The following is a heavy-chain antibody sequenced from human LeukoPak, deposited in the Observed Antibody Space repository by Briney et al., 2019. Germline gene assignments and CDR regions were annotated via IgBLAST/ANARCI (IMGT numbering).Heavy chain of an antibody. D-gene: IGHD2-2*01. CDR2: INPNSGGT. V-gene: IGHV1-2*02. CDR1: GYTFTGYY. CDR3: ARELPRYCSSTSCYVEGNAFDI. J-gene: IGHJ3*02. Sequence: ASVKVSCKASGYTFTGYYMHWVRQAPGQGLEWMGWINPNSGGTNYAQKFQGRVTMTRDTSISTAYMEPSRLRSDDTAVYYCARELPRYCSSTSCYVEGNAFDIWGQGTMVTVSS.